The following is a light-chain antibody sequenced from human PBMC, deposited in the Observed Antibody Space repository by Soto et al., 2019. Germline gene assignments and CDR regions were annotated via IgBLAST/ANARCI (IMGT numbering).Light chain of an antibody. CDR2: DAS. Sequence: TQSPSSLSASVGDRVTITCRASQSVPRNLAWYQQRPGQAPRLLIYDASSRATGIPDRFSGSGSGTDFILTISSLEPEDFAVYYCQQSSNWPPEITFGQGTRLEIK. V-gene: IGKV3-11*01. CDR1: QSVPRN. CDR3: QQSSNWPPEIT. J-gene: IGKJ5*01.